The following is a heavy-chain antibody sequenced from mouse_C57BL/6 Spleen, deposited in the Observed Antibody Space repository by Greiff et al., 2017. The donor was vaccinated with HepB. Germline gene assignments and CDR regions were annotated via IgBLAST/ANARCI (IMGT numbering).Heavy chain of an antibody. V-gene: IGHV3-6*01. CDR3: ARELGRGDYAMDY. CDR1: GYSITSGYY. CDR2: ISYDGSN. Sequence: EVKLVESGPGLVKPSQSLSLTCSVTGYSITSGYYWNWIRQFPGNKLEWMGYISYDGSNNYNPSLKNRISITRDTSKNQFFLKLNSVTTEDTATYYCARELGRGDYAMDYWGQGTSVTVSS. J-gene: IGHJ4*01. D-gene: IGHD4-1*01.